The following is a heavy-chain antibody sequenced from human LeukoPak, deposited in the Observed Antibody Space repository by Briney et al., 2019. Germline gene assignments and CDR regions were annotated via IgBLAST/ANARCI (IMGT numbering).Heavy chain of an antibody. V-gene: IGHV3-48*01. CDR1: GFTFSSYS. D-gene: IGHD1-26*01. Sequence: GGSLRLSCAASGFTFSSYSMNWVRQAPGKGLEWVSYISSSSSTICYADSVKGRFTISRDNAKNSLYPQMNSLRAEDTAVYYCARDTDLDIVGATGDYFDYWGQGTLVTVSS. CDR3: ARDTDLDIVGATGDYFDY. J-gene: IGHJ4*02. CDR2: ISSSSSTI.